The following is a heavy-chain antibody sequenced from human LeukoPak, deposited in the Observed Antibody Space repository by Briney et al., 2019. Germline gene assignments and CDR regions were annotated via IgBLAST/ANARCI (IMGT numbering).Heavy chain of an antibody. Sequence: GASVKVSCKASGYTFTSYYMHWVRQAPGQGLEWMVIINPSGGSISYAQKFQGRVTMTRDTSTSTVYMELSSLRSEDTAVYYCARDRGDYYDSSGYYSLYNWFDPWGQGTLVTVSS. CDR2: INPSGGSI. J-gene: IGHJ5*02. D-gene: IGHD3-22*01. V-gene: IGHV1-46*01. CDR1: GYTFTSYY. CDR3: ARDRGDYYDSSGYYSLYNWFDP.